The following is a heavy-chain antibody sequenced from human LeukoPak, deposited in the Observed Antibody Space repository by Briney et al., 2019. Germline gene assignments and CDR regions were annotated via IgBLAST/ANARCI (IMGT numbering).Heavy chain of an antibody. Sequence: ASVKVSCKASGYTFTSYAMNWVRQAPGQGLEWMGWINTNTGNPTYAQGFTGRFVFSLDTSVSTTYLQISNLKAEDTAVYYCARERGWYGGYWFNPWGQGTLVTVSS. CDR3: ARERGWYGGYWFNP. V-gene: IGHV7-4-1*02. J-gene: IGHJ5*02. CDR2: INTNTGNP. CDR1: GYTFTSYA. D-gene: IGHD6-19*01.